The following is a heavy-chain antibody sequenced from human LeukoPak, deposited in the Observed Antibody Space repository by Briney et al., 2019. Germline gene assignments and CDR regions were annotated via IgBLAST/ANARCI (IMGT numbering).Heavy chain of an antibody. CDR2: IYYSGST. Sequence: SETLSLTCTVSGGSISSYYWSWIRQPPGKGLVWIGYIYYSGSTNYDPSLKSRVTISVDTSKNQFSLKLSSVTAADTAVYYCARAGNYYDSSGIDYWGQGTLVTVSS. D-gene: IGHD3-22*01. J-gene: IGHJ4*02. CDR1: GGSISSYY. CDR3: ARAGNYYDSSGIDY. V-gene: IGHV4-59*01.